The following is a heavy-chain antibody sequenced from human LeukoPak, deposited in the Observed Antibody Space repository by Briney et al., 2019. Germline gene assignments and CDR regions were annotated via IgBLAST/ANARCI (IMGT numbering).Heavy chain of an antibody. J-gene: IGHJ4*02. CDR1: EYTLSKLS. CDR3: ATEKGLGHCSRINCQGDS. Sequence: ASVKVSCKVSEYTLSKLSIHWVRQAPGKGLEWIGGFDRELGDATFAQKFQGRVTLTEDTSTDTAFMDLSSLRSEDTAMYYCATEKGLGHCSRINCQGDSWGQGTLVTVSS. D-gene: IGHD2-15*01. CDR2: FDRELGDA. V-gene: IGHV1-24*01.